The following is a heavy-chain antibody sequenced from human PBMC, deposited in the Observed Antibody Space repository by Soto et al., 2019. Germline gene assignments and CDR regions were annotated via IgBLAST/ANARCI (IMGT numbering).Heavy chain of an antibody. Sequence: SETLSLTCTVSGGSISSYYWSWIRQPPGKGLEWIGYIYYSGSTNYNPSLKSRVTISVDTSKNQFSLKLSSVTAADTAVYYCARDFKFPVGDYLSDYYYYYGMDVWGQGTTVTVSS. J-gene: IGHJ6*02. CDR1: GGSISSYY. D-gene: IGHD4-17*01. CDR3: ARDFKFPVGDYLSDYYYYYGMDV. CDR2: IYYSGST. V-gene: IGHV4-59*01.